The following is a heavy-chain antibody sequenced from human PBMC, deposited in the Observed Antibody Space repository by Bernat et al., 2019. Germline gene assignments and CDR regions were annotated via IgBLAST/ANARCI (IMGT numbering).Heavy chain of an antibody. V-gene: IGHV1-3*01. CDR1: GYTFTSYA. CDR3: ARGGSMVREFEY. D-gene: IGHD3-10*01. J-gene: IGHJ4*02. CDR2: INAGNGNT. Sequence: QVQLVHSGAEAKKPGASAKVSCKASGYTFTSYAMLWVRQAPGQRLEWMGWINAGNGNTKYSQKFQGRVIITRDTSASTAYMKLSSLRSEDTAVYYCARGGSMVREFEYWGQGSLVSGSS.